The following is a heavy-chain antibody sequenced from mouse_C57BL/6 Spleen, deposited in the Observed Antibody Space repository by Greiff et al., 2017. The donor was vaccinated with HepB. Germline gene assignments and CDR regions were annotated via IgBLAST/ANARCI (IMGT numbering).Heavy chain of an antibody. Sequence: EVQLQESGAELVRPGASVKLSCTASGFNIKDDYMHWVKQRPEQGLEWIGWIDPENGDTEYASKFQGKATITADTSSNTAYLQLSSLTSEDTAVYYCTTRYYYGSSGFAYWGQGTLVTVSA. V-gene: IGHV14-4*01. CDR3: TTRYYYGSSGFAY. D-gene: IGHD1-1*01. CDR2: IDPENGDT. J-gene: IGHJ3*01. CDR1: GFNIKDDY.